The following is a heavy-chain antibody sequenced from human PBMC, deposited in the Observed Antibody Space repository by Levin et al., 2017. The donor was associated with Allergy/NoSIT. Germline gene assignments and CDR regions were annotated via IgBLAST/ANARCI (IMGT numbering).Heavy chain of an antibody. V-gene: IGHV3-21*01. J-gene: IGHJ6*03. CDR1: GFTFSSYS. D-gene: IGHD6-19*01. CDR2: ISSSSSYI. CDR3: ARDGPAFRLASYYYYYYMDV. Sequence: GESLKISCAASGFTFSSYSMNWVRQAPGKGLEWVSSISSSSSYIYYADSVKGRFTISRDNAKNSLYLQMNSLRAEDTAVYYCARDGPAFRLASYYYYYYMDVWGKGTTVTVSS.